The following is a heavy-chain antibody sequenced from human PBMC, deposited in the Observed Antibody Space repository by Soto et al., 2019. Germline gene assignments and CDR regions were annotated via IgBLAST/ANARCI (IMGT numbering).Heavy chain of an antibody. D-gene: IGHD3-10*01. CDR2: KNYSGDT. Sequence: QLQLEESGPRLVKPSQTLFLTCTVSGGSIKSDYYWTWVRQPPGGGLDWMGYKNYSGDTHSDPSLQSRVSYSVDTSKTPFSLNLPSVPVADTAEYYCAGRSPNYFYYGLDVWGQGIPVT. V-gene: IGHV4-30-4*01. CDR3: AGRSPNYFYYGLDV. CDR1: GGSIKSDYY. J-gene: IGHJ6*02.